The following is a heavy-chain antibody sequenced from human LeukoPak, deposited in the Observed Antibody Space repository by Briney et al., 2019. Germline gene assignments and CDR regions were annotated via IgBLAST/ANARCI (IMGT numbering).Heavy chain of an antibody. CDR1: GITFNNYW. J-gene: IGHJ3*02. D-gene: IGHD3-3*01. Sequence: PGGSLRLSCAASGITFNNYWMTWVRQAPGKGLEWVASIKQDGSEKYYVDSVKGRFTISRDNAKKSLYLQMNSLRAEDTAIYYCASPEWLPDSIDIWGQGTMVTVSS. CDR3: ASPEWLPDSIDI. V-gene: IGHV3-7*01. CDR2: IKQDGSEK.